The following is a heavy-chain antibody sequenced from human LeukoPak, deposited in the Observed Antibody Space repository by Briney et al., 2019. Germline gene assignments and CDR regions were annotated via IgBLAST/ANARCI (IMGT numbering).Heavy chain of an antibody. CDR1: GGSISSYY. CDR2: IYTTGST. Sequence: SETLSLTCTVSGGSISSYYWTWIRQPAGKGLEWIGRIYTTGSTNFNPSLKSRVTMSVDMSKSQFSLKLSSVTAADTAVYYCAREEHVGANFDYWGQGTLVTVSS. V-gene: IGHV4-4*07. J-gene: IGHJ4*02. D-gene: IGHD3-16*01. CDR3: AREEHVGANFDY.